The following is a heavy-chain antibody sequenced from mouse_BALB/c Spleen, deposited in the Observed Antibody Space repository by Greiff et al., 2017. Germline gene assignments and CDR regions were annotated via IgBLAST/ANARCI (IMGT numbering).Heavy chain of an antibody. Sequence: EVHLVESGAELVKPGASVKLSCTASGFNIKDTYMHWVKQRPEQGLEWIGRIDPANGNTKYDPKFQGKATITADTSSNTAYLQLSSLTSEDTAVYYCARGYWFAYWGQGTLVTVSA. CDR1: GFNIKDTY. CDR3: ARGYWFAY. CDR2: IDPANGNT. J-gene: IGHJ3*01. V-gene: IGHV14-3*02.